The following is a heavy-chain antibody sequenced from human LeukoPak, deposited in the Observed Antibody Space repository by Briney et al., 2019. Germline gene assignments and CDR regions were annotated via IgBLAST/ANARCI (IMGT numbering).Heavy chain of an antibody. CDR2: INRDGSEI. CDR1: GFPFSNYA. J-gene: IGHJ6*02. CDR3: ARPVTTYGIDV. Sequence: GGSLRLSCAASGFPFSNYAMTWVRQAPGKGLEGVANINRDGSEIYYVESVKGRFTISRDNAKNSVYLEMNSLRADDTAVYYCARPVTTYGIDVWGQGTTVTVSS. D-gene: IGHD2/OR15-2a*01. V-gene: IGHV3-7*01.